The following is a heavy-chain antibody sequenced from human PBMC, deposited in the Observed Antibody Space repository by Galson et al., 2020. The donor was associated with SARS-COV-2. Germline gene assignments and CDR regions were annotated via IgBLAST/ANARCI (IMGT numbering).Heavy chain of an antibody. CDR2: FDPEDGET. CDR3: ATGTAVAGTPPEYYYYYYGMDV. Sequence: ASVKVSCKVSGYTLTELSMHWVRQAPGKGLEWMGGFDPEDGETIYAQKFQGRVTMTEDTSTDTAYMELSSLRSEDTAVYYCATGTAVAGTPPEYYYYYYGMDVWGQGTTVTVSS. V-gene: IGHV1-24*01. J-gene: IGHJ6*02. CDR1: GYTLTELS. D-gene: IGHD6-19*01.